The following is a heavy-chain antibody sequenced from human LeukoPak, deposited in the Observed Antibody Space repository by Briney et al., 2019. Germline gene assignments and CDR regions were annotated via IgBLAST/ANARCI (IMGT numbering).Heavy chain of an antibody. D-gene: IGHD3-10*01. CDR3: GRHRSGSGTYFIDY. Sequence: PGGSLRLSCVVSGFTFSSYSMIWVRQAPGKGLQWVANMKKDGSETNYVDSVKGRFTISRDNAKNSLYLQMNSLRAEDTAAYYCGRHRSGSGTYFIDYWGQGTLVSVSS. V-gene: IGHV3-7*01. J-gene: IGHJ4*02. CDR1: GFTFSSYS. CDR2: MKKDGSET.